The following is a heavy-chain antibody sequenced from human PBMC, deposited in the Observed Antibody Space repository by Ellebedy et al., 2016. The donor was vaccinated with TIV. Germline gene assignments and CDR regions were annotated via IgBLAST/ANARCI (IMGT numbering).Heavy chain of an antibody. J-gene: IGHJ4*02. D-gene: IGHD1-26*01. Sequence: GESLKISXAASGFTFSSYSMNWVRQAPGKGLERVAFIRSSTNSISYADAVKGRFTISRDDAENSLYLQMNSLRDEDTAVYYCARGEAGFDSTNRELSFDSWGQGTLVTVSS. CDR3: ARGEAGFDSTNRELSFDS. V-gene: IGHV3-48*02. CDR2: IRSSTNSI. CDR1: GFTFSSYS.